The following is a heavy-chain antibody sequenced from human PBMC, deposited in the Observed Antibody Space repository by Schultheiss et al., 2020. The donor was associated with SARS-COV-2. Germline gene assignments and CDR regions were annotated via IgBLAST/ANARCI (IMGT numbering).Heavy chain of an antibody. V-gene: IGHV3-21*01. Sequence: GGSLRLSCAASGFTVSSNYMSWVRQAPGKGLEWVSSISSSSSYIYYADSVKGRFTISRDNAKNSLYLQMNSLRAEDTAVYYCARENWFDPWGQGTLVTVSS. J-gene: IGHJ5*02. CDR3: ARENWFDP. CDR2: ISSSSSYI. CDR1: GFTVSSNY.